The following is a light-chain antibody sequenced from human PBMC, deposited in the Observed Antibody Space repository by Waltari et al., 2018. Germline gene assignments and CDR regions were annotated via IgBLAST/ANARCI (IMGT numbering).Light chain of an antibody. CDR3: AAWDDSLNGYV. CDR1: SSNIGSHT. J-gene: IGLJ1*01. V-gene: IGLV1-44*01. Sequence: QSVLTQPPSASGTPGQRATISCSGSSSNIGSHTVNWYQQLPGTAPKVLIYSSNQRPSGVPDRFSGSKSGTSASLAISGLQSEDEADYYCAAWDDSLNGYVFGTGTKVTVL. CDR2: SSN.